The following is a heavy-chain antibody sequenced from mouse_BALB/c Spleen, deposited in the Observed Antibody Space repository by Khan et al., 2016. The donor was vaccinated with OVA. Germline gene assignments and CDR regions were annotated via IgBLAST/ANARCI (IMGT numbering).Heavy chain of an antibody. CDR3: ARIYGSDFDY. J-gene: IGHJ2*01. CDR2: INPHIGET. D-gene: IGHD1-1*01. CDR1: GYSFTGYF. V-gene: IGHV1-20*02. Sequence: VQLKQSGPELVKPGASVKISCKASGYSFTGYFMHWVMQSHGKSLEWIGRINPHIGETLYNQKLKDKATLTLDESSSTAHMALRSLASEDSAVYYCARIYGSDFDYWGQGTTLTVSS.